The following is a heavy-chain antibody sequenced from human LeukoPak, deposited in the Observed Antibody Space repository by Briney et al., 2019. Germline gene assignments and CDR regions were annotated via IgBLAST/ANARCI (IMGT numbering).Heavy chain of an antibody. D-gene: IGHD6-19*01. CDR1: GLTFSSYW. J-gene: IGHJ4*02. V-gene: IGHV3-7*03. Sequence: GGSLRLSCAASGLTFSSYWMSWVRQAPGKGLEWVTIIKQDGSEEHYVDSAKGRSTISRDNARNSVYLQMNSLRAEDTAMYYCAGGAGWLIDYWGQGALVTVSS. CDR3: AGGAGWLIDY. CDR2: IKQDGSEE.